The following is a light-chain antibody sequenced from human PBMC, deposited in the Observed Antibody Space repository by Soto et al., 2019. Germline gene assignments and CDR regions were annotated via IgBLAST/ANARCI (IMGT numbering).Light chain of an antibody. CDR3: GTWDSSLSAGV. CDR1: NSNIGDNY. Sequence: QSVLTQPPSVSAAPGQKVTISCSGSNSNIGDNYVSWYQHLPGTAPKLLIYDNNKRPSEIPDRFSGSKTGTSATLGITGRQTGDEADYYCGTWDSSLSAGVFGGGTKLTVL. V-gene: IGLV1-51*01. J-gene: IGLJ2*01. CDR2: DNN.